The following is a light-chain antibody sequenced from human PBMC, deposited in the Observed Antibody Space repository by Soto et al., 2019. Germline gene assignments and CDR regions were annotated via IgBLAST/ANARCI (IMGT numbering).Light chain of an antibody. CDR1: QSVSSN. CDR3: QQYNNWPRGT. J-gene: IGKJ1*01. CDR2: GAS. V-gene: IGKV3D-15*01. Sequence: EIVMTHSPATLSVSPVERATLSCRASQSVSSNLAWYQQKPGQAPRLLIYGASTRATGIPTRFSGSGSGTEFTLTISSLQSEDFAVYYCQQYNNWPRGTFGQGTKVDIK.